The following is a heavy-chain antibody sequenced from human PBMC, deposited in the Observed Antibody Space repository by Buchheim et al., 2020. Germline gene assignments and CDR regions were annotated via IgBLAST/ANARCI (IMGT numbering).Heavy chain of an antibody. CDR2: IIPIFGTA. J-gene: IGHJ4*02. CDR1: GGTFSSYT. D-gene: IGHD3-22*01. CDR3: ARHFRLYYYDSSGYSRGPIDY. Sequence: QVQLVQSGAEVKKPGSSVKVSCKASGGTFSSYTISWVRQAPGQGLEWMGGIIPIFGTANYAQKFQGRVTMTTDTSTSTAYMELRSLRSDDTAVYYCARHFRLYYYDSSGYSRGPIDYWGQGTL. V-gene: IGHV1-69*05.